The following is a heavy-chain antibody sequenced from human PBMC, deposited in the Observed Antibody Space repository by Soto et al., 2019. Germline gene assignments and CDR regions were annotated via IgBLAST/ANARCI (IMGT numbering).Heavy chain of an antibody. CDR3: ARDLYGDYDDDY. CDR2: ITTTSTYI. CDR1: GFNFETYS. V-gene: IGHV3-21*01. Sequence: GGSLRLSCAASGFNFETYSMSWGLQAPGKGLEWVSSITTTSTYIYYADSVKGRFTVSRDNAQNSLFLQLDSLRADDTAVYYCARDLYGDYDDDYWGPGTLV. J-gene: IGHJ4*02. D-gene: IGHD4-17*01.